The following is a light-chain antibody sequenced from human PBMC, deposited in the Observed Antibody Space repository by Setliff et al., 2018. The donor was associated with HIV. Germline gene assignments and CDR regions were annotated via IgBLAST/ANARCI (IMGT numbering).Light chain of an antibody. Sequence: QSALTQPASVSGSPGQSITISCTGSSSDIGTYNFVSWYQQHPGKAPRLIMFDFSKRPSGVSDRFSGSKSDNTASLTISRLQAEDESNYYCCSYVENSRVFGGGT. CDR1: SSDIGTYNF. V-gene: IGLV2-23*02. J-gene: IGLJ3*02. CDR2: DFS. CDR3: CSYVENSRV.